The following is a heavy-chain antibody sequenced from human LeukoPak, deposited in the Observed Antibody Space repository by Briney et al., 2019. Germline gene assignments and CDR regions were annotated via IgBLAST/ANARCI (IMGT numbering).Heavy chain of an antibody. Sequence: GSSVKVSCKASGGSFSSHAISWVRQAPGQGLEWMGGIIPIFGTANYAQKFQGRVTITADKSTSTAYMELSSLRSEDTAVYYCARDVDRGSSGYDPHYFDYWGQGTLVTVSS. J-gene: IGHJ4*02. CDR1: GGSFSSHA. D-gene: IGHD5-12*01. V-gene: IGHV1-69*06. CDR3: ARDVDRGSSGYDPHYFDY. CDR2: IIPIFGTA.